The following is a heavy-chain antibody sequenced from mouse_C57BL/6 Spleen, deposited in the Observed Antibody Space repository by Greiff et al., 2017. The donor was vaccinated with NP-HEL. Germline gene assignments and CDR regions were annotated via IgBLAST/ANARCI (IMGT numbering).Heavy chain of an antibody. J-gene: IGHJ2*01. V-gene: IGHV1-42*01. Sequence: VQLQQSGPELVKPGASVKISCKASGYSFTGYYMNWVKQSPEKSLEWIGEINPSTGGTTYNQKFKAKATLTVDKSSSTAYMQLKSLTSEDSAVYYCASHYDYYFDDWGQGTTLTVSS. CDR1: GYSFTGYY. D-gene: IGHD2-4*01. CDR3: ASHYDYYFDD. CDR2: INPSTGGT.